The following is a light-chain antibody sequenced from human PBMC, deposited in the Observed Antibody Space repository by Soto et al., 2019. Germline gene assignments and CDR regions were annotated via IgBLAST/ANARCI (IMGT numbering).Light chain of an antibody. J-gene: IGLJ1*01. CDR2: DVS. CDR3: CSYTTSNTRQIV. Sequence: IFNTKTSSDVGGYNYVSWYQHHPGKAPKLMIYDVSNRPSGVSNRFSGSKSGNTASLTISGLQPEDEADYYCCSYTTSNTRQIVFGTVTKVTVL. V-gene: IGLV2-14*03. CDR1: SSDVGGYNY.